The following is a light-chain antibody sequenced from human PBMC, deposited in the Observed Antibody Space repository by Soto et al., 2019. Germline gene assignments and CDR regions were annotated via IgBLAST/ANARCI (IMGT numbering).Light chain of an antibody. CDR2: EVS. CDR3: TSHAGSINLV. Sequence: QSVLTQPPSASGSPGQSVTISCTGTSSDIGAYNYVSWYQQHPGKAPKLMIYEVSKRPSGVPDRFSGSKSGNTASLTVSGLQAEDEADYYCTSHAGSINLVFGGGPQLTVL. V-gene: IGLV2-8*01. J-gene: IGLJ2*01. CDR1: SSDIGAYNY.